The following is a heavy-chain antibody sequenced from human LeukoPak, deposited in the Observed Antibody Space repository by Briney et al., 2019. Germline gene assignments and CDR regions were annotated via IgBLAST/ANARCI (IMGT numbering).Heavy chain of an antibody. CDR1: GVSTTNGIYY. V-gene: IGHV4-39*01. CDR2: VHNVGST. Sequence: PSETLPLTCTVSGVSTTNGIYYWAWIRQPPGKGLEWIGSVHNVGSTYYNLSLRSRVTMSIDTSKNQFSLRLNSVTAADTAVYYCARHAEYNSGWHFYPDHWGQGILVTVSS. CDR3: ARHAEYNSGWHFYPDH. D-gene: IGHD6-19*01. J-gene: IGHJ4*02.